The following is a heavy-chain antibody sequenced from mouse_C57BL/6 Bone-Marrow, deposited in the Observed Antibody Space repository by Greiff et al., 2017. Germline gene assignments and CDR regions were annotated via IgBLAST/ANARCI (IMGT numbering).Heavy chain of an antibody. Sequence: QVQLKQPGADLVKPGASVKMSCKASGYTFTSYWITWVKQRPGQGLEWIGDIYPGSGSTNYNEKFKSKATLTVDTSSSTAYMQLSSLTSEDSAVYYCARPYYSNYWYFDVWGTGTTVTGSS. D-gene: IGHD2-5*01. CDR2: IYPGSGST. V-gene: IGHV1-55*01. J-gene: IGHJ1*03. CDR3: ARPYYSNYWYFDV. CDR1: GYTFTSYW.